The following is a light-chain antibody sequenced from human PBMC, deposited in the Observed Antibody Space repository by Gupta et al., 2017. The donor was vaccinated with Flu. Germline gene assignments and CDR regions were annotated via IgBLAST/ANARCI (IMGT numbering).Light chain of an antibody. Sequence: QSVLTQPRSASGTPGQRVTISCSGSTSNIGNNYVYWYHLLPGTAPKLLIFSNNQRPSGVPDRYSCSTSGNYASPATSGLRSEEEADVYCANWDDSMNGLVFGGGTTLTVL. V-gene: IGLV1-47*02. CDR2: SNN. CDR3: ANWDDSMNGLV. J-gene: IGLJ3*02. CDR1: TSNIGNNY.